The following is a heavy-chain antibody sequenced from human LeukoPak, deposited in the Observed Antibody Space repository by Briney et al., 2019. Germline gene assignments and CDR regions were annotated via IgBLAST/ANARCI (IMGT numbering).Heavy chain of an antibody. J-gene: IGHJ3*02. D-gene: IGHD1-7*01. CDR2: IYTSGST. V-gene: IGHV4-4*07. CDR1: GGSISSYY. Sequence: TASETLSLTCTVSGGSISSYYWSWIRQPAGKGLEWIGRIYTSGSTNYNPSLKSRVTMSVDTSKNQFSLKLSSVTAADTAVYYCARAIENTEYNWNYGHAFDIWGQGTMVTVSS. CDR3: ARAIENTEYNWNYGHAFDI.